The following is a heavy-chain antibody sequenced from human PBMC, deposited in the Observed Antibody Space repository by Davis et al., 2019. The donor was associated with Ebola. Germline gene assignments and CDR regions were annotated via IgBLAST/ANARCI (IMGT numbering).Heavy chain of an antibody. V-gene: IGHV1-46*03. J-gene: IGHJ3*02. Sequence: ASVKVSCKASEGAFSNSALSWVRQAPGQGLEWMGMINPNDGRTIYAQKFQGRVTVTRDTSTTTVYMDLSSLRSEDTALYYCTTPGGQDSGYDVFDNWGQGTMVTVSS. CDR1: EGAFSNSA. CDR3: TTPGGQDSGYDVFDN. D-gene: IGHD5-12*01. CDR2: INPNDGRT.